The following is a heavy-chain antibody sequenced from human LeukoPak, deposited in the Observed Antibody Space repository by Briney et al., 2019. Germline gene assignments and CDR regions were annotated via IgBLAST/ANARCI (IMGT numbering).Heavy chain of an antibody. D-gene: IGHD3-10*01. J-gene: IGHJ2*01. CDR1: GGSISSYY. Sequence: PSETLSLTCTVSGGSISSYYWTWIRQPAGKGLEWIGRFYSTGSTNYNPSLKSRVTMSVDTSKNQFSLKLSSVTAADTAVYYCARQFGSGLWYFDLWGRGTLVTVSS. V-gene: IGHV4-4*07. CDR2: FYSTGST. CDR3: ARQFGSGLWYFDL.